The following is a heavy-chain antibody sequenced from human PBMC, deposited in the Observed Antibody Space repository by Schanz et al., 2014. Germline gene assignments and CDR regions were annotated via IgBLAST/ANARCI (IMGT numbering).Heavy chain of an antibody. CDR2: LSGSGGST. Sequence: EVQLLESGGGLVQPGGSLRLSCAASGFTFSSYAMSWVRQAPGKGLEWVSALSGSGGSTYYADSVKGRFTMSRDNSKNTLYLQMNSLSADDTAVCYCAKGMGYCSGGTCYDYYYYGLDVWGQGTTVTVSS. CDR1: GFTFSSYA. D-gene: IGHD2-15*01. V-gene: IGHV3-23*01. CDR3: AKGMGYCSGGTCYDYYYYGLDV. J-gene: IGHJ6*02.